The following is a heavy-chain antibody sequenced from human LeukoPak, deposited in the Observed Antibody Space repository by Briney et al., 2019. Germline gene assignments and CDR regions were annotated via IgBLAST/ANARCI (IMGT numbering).Heavy chain of an antibody. V-gene: IGHV3-69-1*02. J-gene: IGHJ4*02. CDR3: ARKIPGTSFFEY. Sequence: TSGGSLRLSCAASGFTFSNAWMTWVRQAPGKGLEWVSYISGSGDTVYVDSVKGRFTISRDNARNSLYLQMNSLRAEDTAVYYCARKIPGTSFFEYWGQGTLVTVSP. CDR1: GFTFSNAW. D-gene: IGHD1-7*01. CDR2: ISGSGDT.